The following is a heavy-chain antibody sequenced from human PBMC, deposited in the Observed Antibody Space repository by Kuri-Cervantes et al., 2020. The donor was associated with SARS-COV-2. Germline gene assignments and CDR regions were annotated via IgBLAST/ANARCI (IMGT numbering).Heavy chain of an antibody. CDR1: GGSISSYY. V-gene: IGHV4-59*08. Sequence: SETLSLTCTVSGGSISSYYWSWIRQPPGKGLEWIGYIYYSGSTNYNPSLKSRVTISVDTSKNQFSLKLSSVTAADTAVYYCARGGQYYYDSSGYTFDYWGQGTLVTVSS. CDR2: IYYSGST. CDR3: ARGGQYYYDSSGYTFDY. J-gene: IGHJ4*02. D-gene: IGHD3-22*01.